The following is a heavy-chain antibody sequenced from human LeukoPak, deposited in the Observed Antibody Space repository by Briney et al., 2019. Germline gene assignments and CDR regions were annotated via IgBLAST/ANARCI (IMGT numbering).Heavy chain of an antibody. CDR1: GGSISSYY. J-gene: IGHJ4*02. CDR2: IYYSGSN. CDR3: ARLGRYYYDSRVDY. D-gene: IGHD3-22*01. Sequence: SETLSLTCTVSGGSISSYYWTWIPQSPGKGLEGIGYIYYSGSNNYNPSLKRRITISVDTSKNQFFLKLSSVTAADTAVYYCARLGRYYYDSRVDYWGQGTLVTVSS. V-gene: IGHV4-59*01.